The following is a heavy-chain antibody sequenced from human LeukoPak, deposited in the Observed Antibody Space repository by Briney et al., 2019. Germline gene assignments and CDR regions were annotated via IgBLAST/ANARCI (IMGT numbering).Heavy chain of an antibody. CDR3: SKDPNGDYIGAFDM. Sequence: PGGSLRLSRAASGLTFSNYAMTWVRQAPGKWLEWVSSIIVSGSSTYYADSVKGRFTISRDNSKNTLYLQMNSLRAEDTALYYCSKDPNGDYIGAFDMWGPGTLVTVSS. D-gene: IGHD4-17*01. V-gene: IGHV3-23*01. CDR1: GLTFSNYA. J-gene: IGHJ3*02. CDR2: IIVSGSST.